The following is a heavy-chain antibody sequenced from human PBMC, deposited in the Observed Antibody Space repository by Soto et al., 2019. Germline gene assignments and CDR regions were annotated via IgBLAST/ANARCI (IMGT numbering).Heavy chain of an antibody. Sequence: ASVKVYCKASGGTFSSYAISWVRQAPGQGLEWMGGIIPIFGTANYAQKFQGRVTITADESTSTAYMELSSLRSEDTAVYYCARDRPYYYGSGDYYYGMDVWGPGTTVTVSS. J-gene: IGHJ6*02. CDR3: ARDRPYYYGSGDYYYGMDV. CDR1: GGTFSSYA. D-gene: IGHD3-10*01. V-gene: IGHV1-69*01. CDR2: IIPIFGTA.